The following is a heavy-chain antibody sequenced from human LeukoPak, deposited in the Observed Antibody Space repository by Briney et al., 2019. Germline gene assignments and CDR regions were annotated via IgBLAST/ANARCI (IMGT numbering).Heavy chain of an antibody. V-gene: IGHV3-53*01. J-gene: IGHJ4*02. CDR3: AREGKWLQLRYFDY. D-gene: IGHD5-24*01. Sequence: AGGSLRLSCAASGFTFSSSAMSWVRQAPGKGLEWVSVIHTGGSTYYADSVKGRFTISRDTSNNTLYLQMNSLRAEDTAVYYCAREGKWLQLRYFDYWGQGTLVTISS. CDR2: IHTGGST. CDR1: GFTFSSSA.